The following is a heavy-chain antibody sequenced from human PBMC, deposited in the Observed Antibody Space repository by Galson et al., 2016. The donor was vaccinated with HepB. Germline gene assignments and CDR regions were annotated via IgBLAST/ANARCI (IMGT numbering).Heavy chain of an antibody. D-gene: IGHD3-10*01. CDR3: ARDSNDGSGSYAFEI. Sequence: SVKVSCKASGGTFSINSINWVRQAPGQGLEWMGRITPILGIANYAQKFQDRVTITADKSTSTASMELNSLRSEDTDSYYCARDSNDGSGSYAFEIWGQGTMVTVSS. V-gene: IGHV1-69*04. J-gene: IGHJ3*02. CDR1: GGTFSINS. CDR2: ITPILGIA.